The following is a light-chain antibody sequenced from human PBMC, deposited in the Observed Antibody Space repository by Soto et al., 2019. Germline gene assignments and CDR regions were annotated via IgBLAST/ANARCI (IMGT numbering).Light chain of an antibody. J-gene: IGKJ4*01. CDR2: DAS. CDR3: QQRSNWPSLT. Sequence: DIVLTQSPGTLSLSPGERATLSCRASQSVSSYLACYQQKPGQAPRLLIYDASNRATGIPARFSGSGSETDFTLTISSLEPEDFAVYYCQQRSNWPSLTFGGGTKVDIK. V-gene: IGKV3-11*01. CDR1: QSVSSY.